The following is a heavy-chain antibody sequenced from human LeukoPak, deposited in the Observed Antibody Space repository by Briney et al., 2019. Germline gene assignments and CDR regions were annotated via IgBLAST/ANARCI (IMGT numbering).Heavy chain of an antibody. CDR2: ISSSSSYT. D-gene: IGHD4-17*01. CDR1: GFTFSDYY. J-gene: IGHJ4*02. V-gene: IGHV3-11*05. Sequence: GGSLRLSCVASGFTFSDYYMSWIRQAPGKGLEWVSYISSSSSYTNYADSLKGRFTISRDNAKNTLYLQMNSLRAEDTAVYYCAKDLSTVTTSAGLILFAYWGEGTLVTVSS. CDR3: AKDLSTVTTSAGLILFAY.